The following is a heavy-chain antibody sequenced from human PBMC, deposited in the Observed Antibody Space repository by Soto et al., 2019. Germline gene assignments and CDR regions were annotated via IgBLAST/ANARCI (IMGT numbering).Heavy chain of an antibody. V-gene: IGHV3-30*18. D-gene: IGHD6-6*01. J-gene: IGHJ4*02. CDR2: ISYDGSNK. CDR1: GFTFSSYG. Sequence: QVQLVESGGGVVQPGRSLRLSCAASGFTFSSYGMHWVRQAPGKGLEWVAVISYDGSNKYYADSVKGRFTISRDNSKNTQYLQMNSLRAEDTAVYYCAKERYSSSSPDFDYWGQGTLVTVSS. CDR3: AKERYSSSSPDFDY.